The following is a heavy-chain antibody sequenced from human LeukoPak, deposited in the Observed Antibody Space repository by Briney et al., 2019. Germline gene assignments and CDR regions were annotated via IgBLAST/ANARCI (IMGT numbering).Heavy chain of an antibody. D-gene: IGHD3-22*01. V-gene: IGHV1-69*13. J-gene: IGHJ6*03. CDR3: ARAALTRYYYDSRRSDYYYYYMDV. Sequence: SVKVSCKASGGTFSSYAISWVRQAPGQGLEWMGGIIPIFGTANYAQKFQGRVTITADESTSTAYMELSSLRSEDTAVYYCARAALTRYYYDSRRSDYYYYYMDVWGKGTTVTISS. CDR1: GGTFSSYA. CDR2: IIPIFGTA.